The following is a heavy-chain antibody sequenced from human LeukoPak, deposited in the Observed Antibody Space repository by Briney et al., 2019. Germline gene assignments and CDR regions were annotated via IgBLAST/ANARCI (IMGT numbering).Heavy chain of an antibody. Sequence: ASVKVSCKASGYTFTDYYIHWVRQAPGQGLEWMGRINPNSGGTNYAQKFPGRVTMTRDTSISTAYMELSSLRSDDTAVYCCARSTLAATGNFDYWGQGTLVTVSS. CDR3: ARSTLAATGNFDY. CDR1: GYTFTDYY. CDR2: INPNSGGT. D-gene: IGHD6-13*01. V-gene: IGHV1-2*06. J-gene: IGHJ4*02.